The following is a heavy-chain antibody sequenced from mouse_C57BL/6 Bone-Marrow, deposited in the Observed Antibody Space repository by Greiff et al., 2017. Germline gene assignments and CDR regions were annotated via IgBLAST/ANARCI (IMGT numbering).Heavy chain of an antibody. CDR1: GYSITSGYY. CDR3: EYGNPFAY. J-gene: IGHJ3*01. D-gene: IGHD2-1*01. CDR2: ISYDGSN. V-gene: IGHV3-6*01. Sequence: EVKLEESGPGLVKPSQSLSLTCSVTGYSITSGYYWNWIRQFPGNQLEWMGYISYDGSNNYNQTLKNRISITRDTSKNQFFLMLNSMTSDYTATYYREYGNPFAYWGQGTLVTVSA.